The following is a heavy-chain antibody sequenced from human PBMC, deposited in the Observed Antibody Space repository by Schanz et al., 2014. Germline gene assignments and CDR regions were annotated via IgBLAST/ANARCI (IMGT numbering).Heavy chain of an antibody. J-gene: IGHJ6*02. CDR2: IFFRGST. V-gene: IGHV4-30-4*07. CDR3: YGMDV. CDR1: GGSISSGGYS. Sequence: QVPLQQWGAGLLKPSETLSLTCAVSGGSISSGGYSWSWIRQPPGKGLEWIGYIFFRGSTYYNPSLKSRVAISIDTSKTQFPLRLTSVTAADTAVYYCYGMDVWGQGTTVTVSS.